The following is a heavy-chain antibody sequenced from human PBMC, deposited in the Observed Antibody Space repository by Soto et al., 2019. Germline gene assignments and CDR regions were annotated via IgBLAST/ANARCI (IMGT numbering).Heavy chain of an antibody. CDR2: IYPGDSDI. CDR3: AILTSYIHSRGYYNRHDAFDI. CDR1: GYNFTNYW. J-gene: IGHJ3*02. V-gene: IGHV5-51*01. Sequence: PGESLKISCKGFGYNFTNYWIGWVRQMPGKGLEWMGIIYPGDSDISYSPSFQGQVIISADKSISTAYLQWSSLKASDTAMYYCAILTSYIHSRGYYNRHDAFDIWGQGAMVTVS. D-gene: IGHD3-22*01.